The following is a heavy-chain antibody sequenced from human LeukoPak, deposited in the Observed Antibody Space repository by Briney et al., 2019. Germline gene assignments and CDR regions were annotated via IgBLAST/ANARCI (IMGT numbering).Heavy chain of an antibody. CDR1: GGSISSSSYY. CDR2: IYYGGST. J-gene: IGHJ4*02. D-gene: IGHD6-6*01. CDR3: ARDLLYSSSSDDQGY. Sequence: PSETLSLTCTVSGGSISSSSYYWGWFRQPPGKGLEWIGSIYYGGSTNYNPSLKSRVTMSVDTAKNQFSLKLSSVTAADTAVYYCARDLLYSSSSDDQGYWGQGTLVTVSS. V-gene: IGHV4-39*07.